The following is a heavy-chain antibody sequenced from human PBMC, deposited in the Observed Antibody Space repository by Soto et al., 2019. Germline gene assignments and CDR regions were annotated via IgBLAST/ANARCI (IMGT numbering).Heavy chain of an antibody. J-gene: IGHJ6*02. D-gene: IGHD3-3*01. CDR2: INHSGST. Sequence: SETLSLTCAVYGGSFSGYYWSWIRQPPGKGLEWIGEINHSGSTNYNPSLKSRVTISVDTSKSQFSLKLSSVTAADTAVYYCARGAPFDYYYYGMDVWGQGTTVTVSS. CDR1: GGSFSGYY. CDR3: ARGAPFDYYYYGMDV. V-gene: IGHV4-34*01.